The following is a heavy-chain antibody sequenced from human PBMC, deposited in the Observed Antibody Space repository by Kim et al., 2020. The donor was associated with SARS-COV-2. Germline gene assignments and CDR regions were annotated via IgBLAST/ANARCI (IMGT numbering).Heavy chain of an antibody. CDR3: AREGDTYYYDSSGYFWMGSFDY. CDR2: IIPIFGTA. D-gene: IGHD3-22*01. J-gene: IGHJ4*02. Sequence: SVKVSCKASGGTFSSYAISWVRQAPGQGLEWMGGIIPIFGTANYAQKFQGRVTITADESTSTAYMELSSLRSEDTAVYYCAREGDTYYYDSSGYFWMGSFDYWGQGPLVTVSS. CDR1: GGTFSSYA. V-gene: IGHV1-69*13.